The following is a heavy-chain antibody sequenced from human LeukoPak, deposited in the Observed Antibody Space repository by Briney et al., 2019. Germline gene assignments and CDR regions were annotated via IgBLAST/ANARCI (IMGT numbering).Heavy chain of an antibody. J-gene: IGHJ5*02. V-gene: IGHV1-18*01. CDR1: GYTFTSYG. D-gene: IGHD3-3*01. CDR2: ISAYNGNT. CDR3: ARDKGRFLEWLLLGDSPIDP. Sequence: ASVKVSCKASGYTFTSYGISWVRQVPGQGLEWMGWISAYNGNTNYAQKLQGRVTMTTDTSTGTAYMELRSLRSDDTAVYYCARDKGRFLEWLLLGDSPIDPWGQGTLVTVSS.